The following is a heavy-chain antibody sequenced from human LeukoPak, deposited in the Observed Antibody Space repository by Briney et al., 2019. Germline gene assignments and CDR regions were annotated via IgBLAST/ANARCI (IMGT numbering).Heavy chain of an antibody. CDR1: GGTFSSYA. V-gene: IGHV1-69*06. D-gene: IGHD3-16*01. CDR3: ACRGLRGHYFDY. CDR2: IIPIFGTA. Sequence: ASVKVSCKASGGTFSSYAISWVRQAPGQGLEWMGGIIPIFGTANYAQKFQGRVTITADKSTSTAYMELSSLRSEDTAVYYCACRGLRGHYFDYWGQGTLVTVSS. J-gene: IGHJ4*02.